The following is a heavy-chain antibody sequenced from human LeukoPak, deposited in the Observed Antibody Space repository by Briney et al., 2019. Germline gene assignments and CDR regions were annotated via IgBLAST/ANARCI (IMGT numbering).Heavy chain of an antibody. CDR3: ARGLQGYYDSLTGYYRGRYYFDY. D-gene: IGHD3-9*01. CDR1: GLIVSSNY. Sequence: GGSLRLSCAASGLIVSSNYMSWVRQAPGKGLEWVSVIYSGGTIYYADSVKGRFTISRDNSQNTVHLQMNSLRAEDTAVYYCARGLQGYYDSLTGYYRGRYYFDYWGQGTLVTVSS. J-gene: IGHJ4*02. CDR2: IYSGGTI. V-gene: IGHV3-53*01.